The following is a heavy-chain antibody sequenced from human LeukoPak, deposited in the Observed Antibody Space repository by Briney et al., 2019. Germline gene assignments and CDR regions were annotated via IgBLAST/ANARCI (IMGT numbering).Heavy chain of an antibody. CDR2: ISGSGGST. J-gene: IGHJ6*03. Sequence: PGGSLRLSCAASGFTFSSYGMSWVRQAPGKGLEWVSAISGSGGSTYYADSVKGRFTISRDNSKNTLYLQMNSLRAEDTAVYYCARGPQNDYGYYYYYYYMDVWGKGTTVTTSS. CDR3: ARGPQNDYGYYYYYYYMDV. V-gene: IGHV3-23*01. D-gene: IGHD4-17*01. CDR1: GFTFSSYG.